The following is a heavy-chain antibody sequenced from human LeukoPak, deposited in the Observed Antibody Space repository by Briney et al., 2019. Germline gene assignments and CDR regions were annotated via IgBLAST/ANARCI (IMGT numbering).Heavy chain of an antibody. CDR1: GYTFTSYD. CDR3: AKDRIAVAGPYYFDY. J-gene: IGHJ4*02. D-gene: IGHD6-19*01. Sequence: ASVKVSCKASGYTFTSYDINWVRQATGQGLEWMGWMNPNSGNTGYAQKFQGRVTITRNTSISTAYMELSSLRAEDTAVYYCAKDRIAVAGPYYFDYWGQGTLATVSS. CDR2: MNPNSGNT. V-gene: IGHV1-8*03.